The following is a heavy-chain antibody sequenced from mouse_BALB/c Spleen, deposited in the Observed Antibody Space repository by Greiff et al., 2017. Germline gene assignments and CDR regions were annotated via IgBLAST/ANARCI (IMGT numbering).Heavy chain of an antibody. CDR3: ARGYYGYGFAY. V-gene: IGHV1-84*02. J-gene: IGHJ3*01. Sequence: QVQLKESGPELVKPGASVKISCKASGYTFTDYYINWVKQKPGQGLEWIGWIYPGSGNTKYNEKFKGKATLTVDTSSSTAYMQLSSLTSEDTAVYFCARGYYGYGFAYWGQGTLVTVSA. CDR1: GYTFTDYY. D-gene: IGHD1-2*01. CDR2: IYPGSGNT.